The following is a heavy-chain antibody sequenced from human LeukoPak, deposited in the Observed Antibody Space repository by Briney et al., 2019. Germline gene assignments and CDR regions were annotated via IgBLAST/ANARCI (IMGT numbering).Heavy chain of an antibody. CDR1: GGTFSSYA. Sequence: ASVKVSCKASGGTFSSYAISWVRQAPGQGLEWMGGVIPIFGTANYAQKFQGRVTITTDESTSTAYMELSSLRSEDTAVYYCARGAPYQLPDCWGQGTLVTVSS. CDR3: ARGAPYQLPDC. J-gene: IGHJ4*02. D-gene: IGHD2-2*01. V-gene: IGHV1-69*05. CDR2: VIPIFGTA.